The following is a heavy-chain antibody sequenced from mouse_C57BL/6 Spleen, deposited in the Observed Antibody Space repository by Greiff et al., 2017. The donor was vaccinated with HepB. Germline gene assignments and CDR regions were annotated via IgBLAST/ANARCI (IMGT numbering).Heavy chain of an antibody. D-gene: IGHD2-12*01. CDR2: IDPSDSET. Sequence: QVQLQQPGAELVRPGSSVKLSCKASGYTFTSYWMHWVKQRPIQGLEWIGNIDPSDSETHYNQKFKDKATLTVDKSSSTAYMQLSSLTSEDSAVYYCARYEDGYYAMDYWGQGTSVTVSS. V-gene: IGHV1-52*01. CDR1: GYTFTSYW. J-gene: IGHJ4*01. CDR3: ARYEDGYYAMDY.